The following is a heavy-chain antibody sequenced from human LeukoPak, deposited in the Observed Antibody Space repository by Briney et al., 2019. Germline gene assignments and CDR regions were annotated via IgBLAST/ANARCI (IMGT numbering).Heavy chain of an antibody. D-gene: IGHD3-9*01. Sequence: GASVKVSCKAAGYSLITYGISWVRQAPGQGLEWMGWISAYNGNTNYAQKLQGRVTVTTDTSTNTAYMELRSLRSDDTAVNYCARERKSSYDTLTGYYKSDAFDIWGQGTMVTVSS. CDR3: ARERKSSYDTLTGYYKSDAFDI. CDR2: ISAYNGNT. J-gene: IGHJ3*02. CDR1: GYSLITYG. V-gene: IGHV1-18*01.